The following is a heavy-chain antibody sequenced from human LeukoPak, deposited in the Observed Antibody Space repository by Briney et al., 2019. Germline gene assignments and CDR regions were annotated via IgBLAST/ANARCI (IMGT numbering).Heavy chain of an antibody. Sequence: PGGSLRLSCAASGFTFSSYWMSWVRQAPGKGLEWVANIKQDGSEKYYVDSVKGRFTISRDNAKNSLYLQMNSLRAEDTAVYYCARFGPSKYYYDSSGYYHNNWFDPWGQGTLVTVSS. J-gene: IGHJ5*02. V-gene: IGHV3-7*01. CDR2: IKQDGSEK. CDR1: GFTFSSYW. CDR3: ARFGPSKYYYDSSGYYHNNWFDP. D-gene: IGHD3-22*01.